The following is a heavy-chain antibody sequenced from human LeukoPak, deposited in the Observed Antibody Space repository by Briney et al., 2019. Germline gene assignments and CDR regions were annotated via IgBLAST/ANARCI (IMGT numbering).Heavy chain of an antibody. V-gene: IGHV4-38-2*02. D-gene: IGHD3-3*01. CDR1: GYSISSGYY. CDR3: ARELRFLEWLSPNWFDP. CDR2: IYHSGST. Sequence: SETLSLTCAVSGYSISSGYYWGWIRQPPGKGLEWIGSIYHSGSTYYNPSLKSRVTISVDTSKNQFSLKLSSVTAADTAVYYCARELRFLEWLSPNWFDPWGQGTMVIVSS. J-gene: IGHJ5*02.